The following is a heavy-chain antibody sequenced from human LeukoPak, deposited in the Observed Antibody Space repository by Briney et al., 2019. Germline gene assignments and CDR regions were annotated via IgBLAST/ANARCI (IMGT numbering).Heavy chain of an antibody. V-gene: IGHV3-48*01. CDR3: VRDNPRCCGVVPANIDDY. J-gene: IGHJ4*02. Sequence: GGSLRLSYAASGLTISSHSMNWVRQAPGKGLEWISYISYDSAIKYYADSVRGRFTISRDNAKNSLYLQMHSLSAEDTAVYYCVRDNPRCCGVVPANIDDYWGQGTLVTVSS. D-gene: IGHD2-15*01. CDR1: GLTISSHS. CDR2: ISYDSAIK.